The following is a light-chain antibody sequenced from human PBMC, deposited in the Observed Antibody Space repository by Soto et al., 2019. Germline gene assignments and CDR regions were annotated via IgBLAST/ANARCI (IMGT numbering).Light chain of an antibody. J-gene: IGKJ1*01. Sequence: DIPMTQSPSTLSASVGDRVTITCRASQSISSWLAWYQQKPGKAPKLLIYDASSLESGVPSRFSGSASGTEFTLTISSLQPDDFATYYCQPYNSYWTFGQGTKVEIK. CDR3: QPYNSYWT. CDR2: DAS. V-gene: IGKV1-5*01. CDR1: QSISSW.